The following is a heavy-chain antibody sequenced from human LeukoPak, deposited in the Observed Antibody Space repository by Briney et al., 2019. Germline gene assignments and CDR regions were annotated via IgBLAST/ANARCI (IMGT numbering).Heavy chain of an antibody. V-gene: IGHV3-23*01. D-gene: IGHD2/OR15-2a*01. CDR2: ISGNGAST. J-gene: IGHJ4*02. CDR1: GFTFTTNA. CDR3: AKDLYSNSL. Sequence: PGGSLRLSCAASGFTFTTNAMTWVRQTPGKGLEWVSAISGNGASTYYADSVKGRFTISRDNSKNTLYLQMNSLRAEDTAVYYCAKDLYSNSLWGQGTLVTVSS.